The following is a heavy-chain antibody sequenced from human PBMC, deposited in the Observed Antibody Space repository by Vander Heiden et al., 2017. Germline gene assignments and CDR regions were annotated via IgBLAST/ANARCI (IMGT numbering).Heavy chain of an antibody. D-gene: IGHD6-6*01. CDR1: GYTLTELS. Sequence: QVQLVQSGAEVKKPGASVKVSCKVSGYTLTELSMPWGRQAPGKGLEWMGCFDPEDGETIYAQKFQGRVTMTEDTSTDTAYMELSSLRSEDTAVYYCATGGSSSSGPLAHDYWGQGTLVTVSS. V-gene: IGHV1-24*01. CDR2: FDPEDGET. J-gene: IGHJ4*02. CDR3: ATGGSSSSGPLAHDY.